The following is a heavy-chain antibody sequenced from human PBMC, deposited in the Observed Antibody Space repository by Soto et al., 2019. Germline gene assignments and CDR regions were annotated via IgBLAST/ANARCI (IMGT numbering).Heavy chain of an antibody. CDR2: INDSGNI. J-gene: IGHJ6*03. V-gene: IGHV4-34*01. D-gene: IGHD3-10*01. Sequence: WTWLRQTPEKGLEWIGEINDSGNINYNPSLKSRVTILVDTAKKQISLRLSSVTAADTAVYYCARGLILWFGELSRRGGYYNYMDVWGKGTTVTVSS. CDR3: ARGLILWFGELSRRGGYYNYMDV.